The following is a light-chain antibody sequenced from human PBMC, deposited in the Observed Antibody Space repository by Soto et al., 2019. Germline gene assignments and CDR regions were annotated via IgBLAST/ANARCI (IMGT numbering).Light chain of an antibody. CDR2: RNN. V-gene: IGLV1-47*01. CDR3: AAWDDSLSGYV. Sequence: VLTQPPSASGTPGQRVTISCSGSSSNIGSDYVYWYQQFPGTAPKLLIHRNNQRPSGVPDRFSGSKSGTSASLAISGLRSEDEADYYCAAWDDSLSGYVFGTGTKVTVL. J-gene: IGLJ1*01. CDR1: SSNIGSDY.